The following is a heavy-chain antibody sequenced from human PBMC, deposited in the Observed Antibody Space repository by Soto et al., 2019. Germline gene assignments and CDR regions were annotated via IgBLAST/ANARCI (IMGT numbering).Heavy chain of an antibody. V-gene: IGHV3-30*18. CDR3: AKGYDSSGYYHFDY. CDR1: EFTFSSYG. J-gene: IGHJ4*02. Sequence: QVQLVESGGGVVQPGRSLRLSCAASEFTFSSYGMHWVRQAPGKGLEWVAVISYDGSNKYYADSVKGRFTISRDNSKNTLYLQMNSLRAEDTAVYYCAKGYDSSGYYHFDYWGQGTLVTVSS. CDR2: ISYDGSNK. D-gene: IGHD3-22*01.